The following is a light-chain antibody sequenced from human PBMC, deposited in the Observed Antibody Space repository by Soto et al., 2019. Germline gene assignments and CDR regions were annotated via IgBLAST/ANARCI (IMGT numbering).Light chain of an antibody. V-gene: IGKV3-15*01. CDR2: GAS. CDR3: QQYNKWPWT. Sequence: EIVMTQSPATLSVSPGERATLSCRASQSVSSNLAWYQQKPGQAPRLLIYGASPRATGIPARFGGSGSGTVFTLTISSLQSEDFGVYYCQQYNKWPWTFGQGTKVEI. J-gene: IGKJ1*01. CDR1: QSVSSN.